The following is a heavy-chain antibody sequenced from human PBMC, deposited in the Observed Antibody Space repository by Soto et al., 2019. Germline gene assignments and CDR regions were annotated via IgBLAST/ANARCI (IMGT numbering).Heavy chain of an antibody. D-gene: IGHD5-12*01. J-gene: IGHJ4*02. CDR3: AKSGWLQTYYFDY. V-gene: IGHV3-30*18. CDR2: ISYDGSNK. Sequence: LRLSCAASGFTFSSYGMHWVRQAPGKGLEWVAVISYDGSNKYYADSVKGRFTISRDNSKNTLYLQMNSLRAEDTAVYYCAKSGWLQTYYFDYWGQGTLVTVSS. CDR1: GFTFSSYG.